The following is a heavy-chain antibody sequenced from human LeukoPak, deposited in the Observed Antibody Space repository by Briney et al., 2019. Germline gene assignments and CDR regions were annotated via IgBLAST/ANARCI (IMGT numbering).Heavy chain of an antibody. CDR2: ISSSSSYI. CDR1: GFTFSSYS. CDR3: AKNLYDFWSGYPDC. J-gene: IGHJ4*02. Sequence: GGSLRLSCAASGFTFSSYSMNWVRQAPGKGLEWVSSISSSSSYIYYADSVKGRFTISRDNAKNSLYLQMNSLRAEDTAVYYCAKNLYDFWSGYPDCWGQGTLVTVSS. V-gene: IGHV3-21*01. D-gene: IGHD3-3*01.